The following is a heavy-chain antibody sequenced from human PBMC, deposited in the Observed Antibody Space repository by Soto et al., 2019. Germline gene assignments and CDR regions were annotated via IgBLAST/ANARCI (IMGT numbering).Heavy chain of an antibody. Sequence: GGSLRLSCAASGFSFSSYSMNWVRQAPGKGLEWVSYISSGSTTTYHADSVKGRFTISRDNAKNSLYLQMNGLRDEDTAVYYCARGVGGYYDSSGPKGSDYWGQGTLVTVSS. CDR1: GFSFSSYS. CDR2: ISSGSTTT. V-gene: IGHV3-48*02. CDR3: ARGVGGYYDSSGPKGSDY. D-gene: IGHD3-22*01. J-gene: IGHJ4*02.